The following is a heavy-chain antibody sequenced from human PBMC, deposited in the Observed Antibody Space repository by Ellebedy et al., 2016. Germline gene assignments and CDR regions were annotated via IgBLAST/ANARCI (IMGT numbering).Heavy chain of an antibody. J-gene: IGHJ5*02. CDR1: GYTFTTYD. Sequence: ASVKVSCXASGYTFTTYDINWVRQAAGQGHEWMGWMNPNNGNTGYAQKFQGRVTMTRDTSISTAYMELTSLTSEDTAVYYCASLPGLGTTVTTRNWFDPWGQGTLVTVSS. CDR3: ASLPGLGTTVTTRNWFDP. CDR2: MNPNNGNT. D-gene: IGHD4-17*01. V-gene: IGHV1-8*01.